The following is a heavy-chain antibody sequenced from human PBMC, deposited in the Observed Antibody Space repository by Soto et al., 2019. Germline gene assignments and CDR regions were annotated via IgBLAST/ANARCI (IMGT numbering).Heavy chain of an antibody. Sequence: PGGSLRLSCAASGFTFSIYAMIWVRQAPGKGLEWVSAISGTGISTYYADSVKGRFTISRDNSKNTLYLQMNSLRAEDTAVYYCATSSRLYSSSLPKDYWGQGTLGTVSS. V-gene: IGHV3-23*01. CDR3: ATSSRLYSSSLPKDY. CDR1: GFTFSIYA. D-gene: IGHD6-13*01. CDR2: ISGTGIST. J-gene: IGHJ4*02.